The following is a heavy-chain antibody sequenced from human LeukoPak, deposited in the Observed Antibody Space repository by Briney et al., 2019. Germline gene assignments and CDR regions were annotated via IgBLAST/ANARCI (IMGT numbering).Heavy chain of an antibody. CDR2: ISSNGGST. D-gene: IGHD1-26*01. Sequence: PGGSLRLSCAASGFTFSSYAMHWVRQAPGKGLGYVSAISSNGGSTYYANSVKGRFTISRDNSKNTLYLQMGSLRAEDMAVYYCARVGYDSGSYFDYWGQGTLVTVSS. V-gene: IGHV3-64*01. CDR3: ARVGYDSGSYFDY. J-gene: IGHJ4*02. CDR1: GFTFSSYA.